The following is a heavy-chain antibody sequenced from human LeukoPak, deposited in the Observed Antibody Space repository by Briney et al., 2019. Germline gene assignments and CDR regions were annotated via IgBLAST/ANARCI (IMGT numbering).Heavy chain of an antibody. Sequence: HPGGSLRLSCAASGFTFSSYGLHWVRQAPGKGLEWVAVISYDGSNKYYADSVKGRFTISRDNSKNTLYLQMNSLRAEDTAVYYCAKDRKWSADYWGQGTLVTVSS. J-gene: IGHJ4*02. V-gene: IGHV3-30*18. CDR1: GFTFSSYG. CDR2: ISYDGSNK. CDR3: AKDRKWSADY. D-gene: IGHD2-15*01.